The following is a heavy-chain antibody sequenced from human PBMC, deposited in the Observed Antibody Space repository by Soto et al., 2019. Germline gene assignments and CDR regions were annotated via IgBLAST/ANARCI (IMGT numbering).Heavy chain of an antibody. CDR1: GFTFSNYA. CDR3: AKDFGNNDIWSAYSYFDS. V-gene: IGHV3-23*01. Sequence: EVQLLESGGGLVQPGGSLRLSCAASGFTFSNYAMSWVRQAPGKGLEWVSTISGPGGSTYYPDSVKGRFTVSRDNSKNTVYLQMNSLRAEDTAIYYCAKDFGNNDIWSAYSYFDSWGQGILVTVSS. D-gene: IGHD3-3*01. CDR2: ISGPGGST. J-gene: IGHJ4*02.